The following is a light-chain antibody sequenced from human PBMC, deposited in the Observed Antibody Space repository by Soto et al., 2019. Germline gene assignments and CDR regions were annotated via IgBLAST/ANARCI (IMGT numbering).Light chain of an antibody. CDR2: DVS. J-gene: IGKJ4*01. CDR3: QQYKSFSLT. Sequence: DIQMTQSPSTLSAFVGDRVTITCRASRDISHFLAWYQQEPGKAPKLLIYDVSTLESGVPSRFSGTGSGTEFTLTISSLQPDDFATYYCQQYKSFSLTFGGGTRVEVK. V-gene: IGKV1-5*01. CDR1: RDISHF.